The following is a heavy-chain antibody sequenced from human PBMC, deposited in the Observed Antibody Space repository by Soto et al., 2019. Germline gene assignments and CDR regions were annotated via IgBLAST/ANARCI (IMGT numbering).Heavy chain of an antibody. V-gene: IGHV3-30*01. Sequence: QVQLVESGGGVVQPGRSLRLSCTASEFTFSDYAMHWVRQTPGKGLEWVAVISYDETFKHYADSVKGRFTISRDNSKNTLFLHMNSLRPEDTAVYYCVKGTRGLFKSYFAYWGQGTLVTVSS. CDR2: ISYDETFK. CDR1: EFTFSDYA. CDR3: VKGTRGLFKSYFAY. D-gene: IGHD2-15*01. J-gene: IGHJ4*02.